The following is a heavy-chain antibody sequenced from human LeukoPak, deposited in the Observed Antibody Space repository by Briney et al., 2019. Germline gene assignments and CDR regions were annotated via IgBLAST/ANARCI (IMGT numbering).Heavy chain of an antibody. CDR3: ARWIVVVPAARRGGYYYYGMDV. CDR2: ISPICGTA. CDR1: GGTFSSCA. J-gene: IGHJ6*02. V-gene: IGHV1-69*01. D-gene: IGHD2-2*01. Sequence: GSSVKFSCKASGGTFSSCAISCVRQAPGQWLEWMGGISPICGTANYAQKFHGRVTITADESTSTAYMELSSLRSEDTAVYYCARWIVVVPAARRGGYYYYGMDVWGQGTTVTVSS.